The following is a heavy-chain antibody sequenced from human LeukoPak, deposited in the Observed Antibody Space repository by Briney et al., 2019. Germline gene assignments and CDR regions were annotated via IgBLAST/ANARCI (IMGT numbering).Heavy chain of an antibody. CDR1: GFTFSSYS. D-gene: IGHD5-18*01. J-gene: IGHJ4*02. CDR2: ISYDGSNK. Sequence: GGSLRLSCAASGFTFSSYSMNWVRQAPGKGLEWVAVISYDGSNKYYADSVKGRFTISRDNSKNTLYLQMNSLRAEDTAVYYCARDGAYSYASPLDYWGQGTLVTVSS. V-gene: IGHV3-30*03. CDR3: ARDGAYSYASPLDY.